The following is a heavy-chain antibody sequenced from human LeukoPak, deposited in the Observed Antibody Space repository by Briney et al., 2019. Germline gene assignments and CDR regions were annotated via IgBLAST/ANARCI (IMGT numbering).Heavy chain of an antibody. V-gene: IGHV1-69*01. D-gene: IGHD5-18*01. CDR1: GGTFSSYA. CDR3: GYSYGYRRYYYYYYMDV. Sequence: GSSVKVSCKASGGTFSSYAISWVRQAPGQGLEWMGGIIPIFGTANYAQKFQGRVTITPDESTSTAYMELSSLRSEDTAVYYCGYSYGYRRYYYYYYMDVWGKGTTVTVSS. J-gene: IGHJ6*03. CDR2: IIPIFGTA.